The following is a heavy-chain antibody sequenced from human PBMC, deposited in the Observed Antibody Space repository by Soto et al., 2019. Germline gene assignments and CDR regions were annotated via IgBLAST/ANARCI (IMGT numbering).Heavy chain of an antibody. Sequence: GGSLRLSCAASGFTFDDYAMHWVRQAPGKGLEWVSGISWNSGSIGYADSVKGRFTISRDNAKNSLYLQMNSLRAEDTALYYCAKDKGGFGELTNTDFDYWGQGTLVTVSS. D-gene: IGHD3-10*01. CDR1: GFTFDDYA. CDR3: AKDKGGFGELTNTDFDY. J-gene: IGHJ4*02. V-gene: IGHV3-9*01. CDR2: ISWNSGSI.